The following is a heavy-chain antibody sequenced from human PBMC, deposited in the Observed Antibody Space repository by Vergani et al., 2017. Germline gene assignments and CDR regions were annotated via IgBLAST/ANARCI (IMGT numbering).Heavy chain of an antibody. V-gene: IGHV4-31*03. CDR1: GGSISSGGYY. CDR2: IYYSGST. J-gene: IGHJ4*02. Sequence: QVQLQESGPGLVKPSQTLSLTCTVSGGSISSGGYYWSWIRQHPGKGLEWIGYIYYSGSTYYKPSLKSRVTISVETSKNQFSLTLSSVTAADTAVYYCASLLDRGSSYFDYWGQGTLVTVSS. D-gene: IGHD6-6*01. CDR3: ASLLDRGSSYFDY.